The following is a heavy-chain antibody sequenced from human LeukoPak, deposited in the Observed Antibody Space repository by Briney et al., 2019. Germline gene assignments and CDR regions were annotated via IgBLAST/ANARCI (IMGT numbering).Heavy chain of an antibody. D-gene: IGHD4-17*01. J-gene: IGHJ4*02. CDR2: ISGSGSNI. CDR3: AKSGGVTTTLGY. Sequence: GGSLRLSCAASGFSFSDNYMSWIRQAPGKGLEWVSYISGSGSNIYYGDSVKGRFNISRDNAKNSLYLQMNSLRAEDTAVYYCAKSGGVTTTLGYWGQGTLVTVSS. V-gene: IGHV3-11*04. CDR1: GFSFSDNY.